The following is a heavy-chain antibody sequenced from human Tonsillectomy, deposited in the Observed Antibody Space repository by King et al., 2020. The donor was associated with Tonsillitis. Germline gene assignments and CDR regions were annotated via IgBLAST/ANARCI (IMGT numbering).Heavy chain of an antibody. D-gene: IGHD5-12*01. V-gene: IGHV1-69*09. J-gene: IGHJ3*02. CDR2: IIPILGIA. Sequence: QLVQSGAEVKKPGSSAKVSCKASGGTFSSYFLSWGRQAPGQGLEWMGRIIPILGIANYAQKFQGRVTITADRSSTTAYMELSSLGFEDTAVYYCAREATMEAAGAFDIWGQGTMVTVSS. CDR1: GGTFSSYF. CDR3: AREATMEAAGAFDI.